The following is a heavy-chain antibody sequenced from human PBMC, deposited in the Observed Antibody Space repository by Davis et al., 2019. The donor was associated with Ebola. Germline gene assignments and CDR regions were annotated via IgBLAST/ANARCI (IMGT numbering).Heavy chain of an antibody. CDR1: GFTVSSNY. Sequence: ESLKISCAASGFTVSSNYMTWVRQAPGKWLEWVSVIYSGGSTYYADSVKGRFTISRDNSRNTLYLQMNSLRAEDTAVYYCARDGYDSVFDCWGQGTLVTVSS. CDR3: ARDGYDSVFDC. J-gene: IGHJ4*02. V-gene: IGHV3-53*05. D-gene: IGHD5-12*01. CDR2: IYSGGST.